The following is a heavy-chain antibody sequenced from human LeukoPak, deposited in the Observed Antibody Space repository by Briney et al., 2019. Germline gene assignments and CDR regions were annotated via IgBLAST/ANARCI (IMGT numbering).Heavy chain of an antibody. CDR2: ISYDGSNK. V-gene: IGHV3-30-3*02. J-gene: IGHJ4*02. Sequence: GGSLRLSCAASGFTFSHYAMHWVRQAPGKGLEWVAVISYDGSNKNYADSVKGRFTISRDNSKNTLYLQMNSLRAEDTAVYYCAKLVVVILTSFDAWGQGTLVTVSS. CDR1: GFTFSHYA. D-gene: IGHD3-22*01. CDR3: AKLVVVILTSFDA.